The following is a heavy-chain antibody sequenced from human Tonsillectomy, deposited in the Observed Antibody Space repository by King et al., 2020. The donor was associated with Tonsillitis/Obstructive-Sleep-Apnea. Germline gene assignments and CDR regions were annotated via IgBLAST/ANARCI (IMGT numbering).Heavy chain of an antibody. J-gene: IGHJ3*02. Sequence: QLVQSGAEVKKPGESLKISCKGSGYNFTNSWIDWVRQMPGKGLEWIGIIYPGDSVARYSPSFQGQVTISADKSISTAYLQWSSLKASDTAMYYCARLSAARVSSNAFDIWGQGTMVTVSS. CDR3: ARLSAARVSSNAFDI. CDR1: GYNFTNSW. V-gene: IGHV5-51*01. CDR2: IYPGDSVA. D-gene: IGHD6-6*01.